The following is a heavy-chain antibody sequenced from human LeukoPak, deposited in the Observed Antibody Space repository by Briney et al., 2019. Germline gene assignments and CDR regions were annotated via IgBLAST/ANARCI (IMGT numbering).Heavy chain of an antibody. CDR2: FNPNSGGT. CDR3: ARDRPLDADDYYGFYYFDY. Sequence: ASVKVSCKASGYTFTGYYMHWVRQAPGQGLEWMGWFNPNSGGTNHAQKFQGRVTMTRDTSISTAYMELSRLRSDDTAVYYCARDRPLDADDYYGFYYFDYWGQGTLVTVSS. V-gene: IGHV1-2*02. D-gene: IGHD3-10*01. J-gene: IGHJ4*02. CDR1: GYTFTGYY.